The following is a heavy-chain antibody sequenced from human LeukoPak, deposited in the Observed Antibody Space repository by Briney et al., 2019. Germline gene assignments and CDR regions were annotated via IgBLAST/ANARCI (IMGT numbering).Heavy chain of an antibody. V-gene: IGHV3-23*01. CDR2: ICDNGGAT. Sequence: PVGSLRLSCAASGFTFRIYTMSWVRQTPGEGLEWVSDICDNGGATTSTDTVKGRFTISRDNSKNTLYLQMTSLRAEDTAFFLWDRFGIVTVYDAFHIWGEKTMVTVSS. CDR3: DRFGIVTVYDAFHI. J-gene: IGHJ3*02. D-gene: IGHD3-9*01. CDR1: GFTFRIYT.